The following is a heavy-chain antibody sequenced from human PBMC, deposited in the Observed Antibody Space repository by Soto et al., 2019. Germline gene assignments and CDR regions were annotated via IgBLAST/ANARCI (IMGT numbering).Heavy chain of an antibody. D-gene: IGHD6-13*01. CDR3: ARALSSSTWSFSGFAP. CDR1: GGSFSGYY. Sequence: PSETLSLTCGVYGGSFSGYYWTWIRQPPGKGLEWIGETNHGGSTNYNPSLKSRLTISVDTSKNQFSLKLNSVTAADTAVYYCARALSSSTWSFSGFAPWGQGTLVTVSS. J-gene: IGHJ5*02. CDR2: TNHGGST. V-gene: IGHV4-34*01.